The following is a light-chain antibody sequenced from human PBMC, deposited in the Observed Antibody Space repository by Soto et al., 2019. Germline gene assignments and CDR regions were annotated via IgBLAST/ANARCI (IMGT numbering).Light chain of an antibody. CDR2: GVT. J-gene: IGLJ3*02. V-gene: IGLV2-14*01. CDR3: ISYSSSYTWV. CDR1: SSDIGSQNF. Sequence: QSALTQPASVSGSPGQSITISCTGTSSDIGSQNFVSWHQQRPGKSPKFIIYGVTNRPSGVSNRFSGSKSGNTASLTISGLQADDEADYYCISYSSSYTWVFGGGTKLTVL.